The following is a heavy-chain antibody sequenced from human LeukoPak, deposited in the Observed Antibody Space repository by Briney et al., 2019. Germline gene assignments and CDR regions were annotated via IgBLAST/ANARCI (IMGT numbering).Heavy chain of an antibody. CDR3: ARRGGYNYGYFDY. CDR2: IYPGDSDT. J-gene: IGHJ4*02. V-gene: IGHV5-51*01. Sequence: PGGSLKISCKGSEYSFTNYWIGWVRQTPGKGLEWMGFIYPGDSDTTYSPSFQGQVTISADKSISTAYLQWSSLKASDTAMYYCARRGGYNYGYFDYWGQGTQVTVSS. D-gene: IGHD5-18*01. CDR1: EYSFTNYW.